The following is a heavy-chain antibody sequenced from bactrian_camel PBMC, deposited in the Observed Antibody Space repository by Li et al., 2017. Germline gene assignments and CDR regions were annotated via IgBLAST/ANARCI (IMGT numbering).Heavy chain of an antibody. Sequence: HVQLVESGGASVQAGGSLTLSCAASGNIEGSDCMGWFRQPSGKLREGVAAIAGDGRTDYADSVKGRFTISRDGAKTIIALQMHSLKPEDSATYYCAADLVTDEPSLVEREYYYWGQGTQVTVS. CDR2: IAGDGRT. D-gene: IGHD1*01. V-gene: IGHV3S53*01. CDR3: AADLVTDEPSLVEREYYY. CDR1: GNIEGSDC. J-gene: IGHJ4*01.